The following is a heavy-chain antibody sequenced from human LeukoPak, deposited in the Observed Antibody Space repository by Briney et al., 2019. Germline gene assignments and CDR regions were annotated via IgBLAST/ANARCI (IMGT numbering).Heavy chain of an antibody. CDR3: ARSVGFGSGWYGASDY. CDR2: IYYSGST. D-gene: IGHD6-19*01. Sequence: ASETLSLTCTVSGGSISSSSYYWGWIRQPPGKGLEWIGSIYYSGSTYYNPSLKSRVTISVDTSKNQFSLKLSSVTAADTAVYYCARSVGFGSGWYGASDYWGQGTLVTVSS. J-gene: IGHJ4*02. CDR1: GGSISSSSYY. V-gene: IGHV4-39*07.